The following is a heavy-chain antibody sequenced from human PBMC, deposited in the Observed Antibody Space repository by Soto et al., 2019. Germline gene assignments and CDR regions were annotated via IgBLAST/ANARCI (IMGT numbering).Heavy chain of an antibody. CDR3: ARRRTTVTKGSPFDP. D-gene: IGHD4-17*01. Sequence: GESLKISCKGSGYSFTSYWIGWVRQMPGKGLEWMGIIYPGDSDTRYSPSFQGQVTISADKSISTAYLQWSSLKASDTAMYYCARRRTTVTKGSPFDPWGQGTLVTVSS. V-gene: IGHV5-51*01. CDR2: IYPGDSDT. J-gene: IGHJ5*02. CDR1: GYSFTSYW.